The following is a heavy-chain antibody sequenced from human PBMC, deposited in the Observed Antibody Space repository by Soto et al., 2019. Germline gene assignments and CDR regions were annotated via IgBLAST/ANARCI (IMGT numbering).Heavy chain of an antibody. D-gene: IGHD3-9*01. J-gene: IGHJ6*02. CDR2: IYYSGST. CDR1: GGSISSYY. CDR3: ARDQFGHYDIFGTYYYYGMDV. V-gene: IGHV4-59*01. Sequence: SETLSLTCTVSGGSISSYYWSWIRQPPGKGLEWIGYIYYSGSTNYNPSLKSRVTISVDTSKNQFSLNLSSVTAADTAVYYCARDQFGHYDIFGTYYYYGMDVWGQGTTVTVSS.